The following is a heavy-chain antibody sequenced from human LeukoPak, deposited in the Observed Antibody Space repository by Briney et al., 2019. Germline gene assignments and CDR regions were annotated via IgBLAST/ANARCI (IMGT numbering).Heavy chain of an antibody. CDR1: GGSFSGYY. V-gene: IGHV4-34*01. CDR2: INHSGST. D-gene: IGHD1-26*01. Sequence: SETLSLTSAVYGGSFSGYYWSWIRQPPGNGLEWIGEINHSGSTNYNPSLKSRVTISVDTSKNQFSLKLSSVPAADTAVYCCARGQRSYYTGVWSDPWGQRTLVTVSS. J-gene: IGHJ5*02. CDR3: ARGQRSYYTGVWSDP.